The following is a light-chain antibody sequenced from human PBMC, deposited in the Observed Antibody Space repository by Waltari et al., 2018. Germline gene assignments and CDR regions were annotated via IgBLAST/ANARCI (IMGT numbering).Light chain of an antibody. CDR2: RNK. CDR3: AAWDDSLTWV. J-gene: IGLJ2*01. Sequence: QSVLTQPPSASGTPGQRVIIACSGSSSHIGQNTVSWYKQFAGTAPKLLIYRNKQRPSGVPDRISGSQSGTSASLAISGLQSDDEADYYCAAWDDSLTWVLGGGTKLTVL. CDR1: SSHIGQNT. V-gene: IGLV1-44*01.